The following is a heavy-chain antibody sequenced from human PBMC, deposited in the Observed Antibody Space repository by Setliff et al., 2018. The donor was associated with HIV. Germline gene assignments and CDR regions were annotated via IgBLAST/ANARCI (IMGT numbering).Heavy chain of an antibody. CDR1: GGSISSGGFY. V-gene: IGHV4-31*03. Sequence: SETLSLTCNVSGGSISSGGFYWNWIRQHPGKGLEWIGYIYNSGSTYYSPSLQSRLTISVDTSKNQLSLKLTSVTAADTAVYYCARLTYYYDTSGPAAAFAIWGQGTMVTVSS. J-gene: IGHJ3*02. D-gene: IGHD3-22*01. CDR2: IYNSGST. CDR3: ARLTYYYDTSGPAAAFAI.